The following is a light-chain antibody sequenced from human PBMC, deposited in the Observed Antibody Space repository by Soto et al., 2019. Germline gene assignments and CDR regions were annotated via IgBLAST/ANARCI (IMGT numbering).Light chain of an antibody. CDR1: QSVSSY. J-gene: IGKJ2*01. V-gene: IGKV3-11*01. CDR3: QQRSNWPPGYT. Sequence: EIVLTQSPATLSLSPGERATLSCRASQSVSSYLAWYQQKPGQAPRLLIYDASNRATGIPARFSGSGSGTDLTLTISSLEPEDFAVYYCQQRSNWPPGYTFGQGTKLELQ. CDR2: DAS.